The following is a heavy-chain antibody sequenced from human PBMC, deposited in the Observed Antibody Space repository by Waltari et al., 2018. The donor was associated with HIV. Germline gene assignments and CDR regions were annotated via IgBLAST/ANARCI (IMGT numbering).Heavy chain of an antibody. D-gene: IGHD3-10*01. CDR2: INHSGST. CDR1: GGSFSGYY. V-gene: IGHV4-34*01. CDR3: ARESKLLNYYYGMDV. Sequence: QVQLQQWGAGLLKPSETLSLTCAVYGGSFSGYYWSWIRQPPGKGLEWIGEINHSGSTNYNPSLKSRVTISVDTSKNQFSLKLSSVTAADTAVYYCARESKLLNYYYGMDVWGQGTTVTVSS. J-gene: IGHJ6*02.